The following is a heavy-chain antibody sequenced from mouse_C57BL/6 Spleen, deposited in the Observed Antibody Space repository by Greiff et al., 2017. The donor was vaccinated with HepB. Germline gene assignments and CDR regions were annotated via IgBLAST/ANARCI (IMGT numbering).Heavy chain of an antibody. V-gene: IGHV5-17*01. CDR2: ISSGSSTI. J-gene: IGHJ3*01. CDR1: GFTFSDYG. D-gene: IGHD2-12*01. Sequence: EVKLVESGGGLVKPGGSLKLSCAASGFTFSDYGMHWVRQAPEKGLEWVAYISSGSSTIYYADTVKGRFTISRDNAKNTLFLQMTSLRSEDTAMYYCARQDYKAYWGQGTLVTVSA. CDR3: ARQDYKAY.